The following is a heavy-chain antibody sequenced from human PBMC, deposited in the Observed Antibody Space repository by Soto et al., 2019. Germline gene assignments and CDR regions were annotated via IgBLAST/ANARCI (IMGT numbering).Heavy chain of an antibody. J-gene: IGHJ6*03. CDR3: ARDRAPYYYYMDV. V-gene: IGHV3-7*01. CDR1: GFTFSSYW. Sequence: EVQLVESGGGLVQPGGSLRLSCAASGFTFSSYWMSWVRQAPGKGLEWVANIKQDGSEKYYVDSVKGRFTISRDNAKNSLYLQMNSLRAEDTAVYYGARDRAPYYYYMDVWGKGTTVTVSS. CDR2: IKQDGSEK.